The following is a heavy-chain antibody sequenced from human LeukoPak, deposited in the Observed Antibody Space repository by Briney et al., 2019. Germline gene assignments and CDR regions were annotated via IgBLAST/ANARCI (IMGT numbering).Heavy chain of an antibody. D-gene: IGHD1-26*01. J-gene: IGHJ6*02. CDR1: GGSISSYY. CDR2: IYYSGST. Sequence: SETLSLTCTVSGGSISSYYWGWIRQPPGKGLEWIGYIYYSGSTNYNPSLKSRVTISVDTSKNQFSLKLSSVTAADTAVYYCARSRVGATTFGYYYYGMDVWGQGTTVTVSS. V-gene: IGHV4-59*01. CDR3: ARSRVGATTFGYYYYGMDV.